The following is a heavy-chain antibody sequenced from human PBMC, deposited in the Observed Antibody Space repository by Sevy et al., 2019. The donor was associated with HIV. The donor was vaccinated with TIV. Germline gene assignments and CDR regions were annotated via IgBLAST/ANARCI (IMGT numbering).Heavy chain of an antibody. V-gene: IGHV6-1*01. D-gene: IGHD3-22*01. CDR2: TYYRSKWYN. J-gene: IGHJ3*02. Sequence: SQTLSLTCAISGDSVSSNSATWNWVRQSPSRGLEWLGRTYYRSKWYNDYALSVKSRITINPDTSKNQFSLQLNSVTPEDTAVYYCAIVHDSSGSLYSDAFDIWGQGTMVTVSS. CDR3: AIVHDSSGSLYSDAFDI. CDR1: GDSVSSNSAT.